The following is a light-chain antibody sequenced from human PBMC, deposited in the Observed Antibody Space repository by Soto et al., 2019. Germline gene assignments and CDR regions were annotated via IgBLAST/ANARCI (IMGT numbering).Light chain of an antibody. J-gene: IGKJ3*01. CDR2: GAS. CDR3: QQYNNWPGT. Sequence: EIVMTQSPATLSVSPGERATLSCRASQSVSSNLAWYQQKPGQAPRLLIYGASPRATGIPARFSGSGSGTEFTLTISSLQSEDFAVYYCQQYNNWPGTCGPGTEVDIK. V-gene: IGKV3-15*01. CDR1: QSVSSN.